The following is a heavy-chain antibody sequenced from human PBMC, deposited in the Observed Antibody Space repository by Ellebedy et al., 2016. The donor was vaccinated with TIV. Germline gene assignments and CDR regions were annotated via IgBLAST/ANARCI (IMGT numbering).Heavy chain of an antibody. CDR1: GFTFSSYA. J-gene: IGHJ3*02. CDR2: ISGSGGST. CDR3: ARGGGSGSYYNAFDI. D-gene: IGHD1-26*01. V-gene: IGHV3-23*01. Sequence: PGGSLRLSCAASGFTFSSYAMSWVRQAPGKGLEWVSAISGSGGSTYYADSVKGRFTISRDNSKNTLYLQMNSLRAEDTAVYYCARGGGSGSYYNAFDIWGQGTMVTVSS.